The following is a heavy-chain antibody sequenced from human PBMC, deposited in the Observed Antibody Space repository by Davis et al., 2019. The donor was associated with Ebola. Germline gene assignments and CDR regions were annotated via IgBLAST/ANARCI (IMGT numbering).Heavy chain of an antibody. CDR3: ARDEDSSGYYYARLFDY. V-gene: IGHV1-18*04. CDR2: INPDNGDT. D-gene: IGHD3-22*01. Sequence: ASVKVSCKASGYTFTAYYMQWVRQAPGQGLESMGWINPDNGDTKYAQNLQGRVTMTTDTSTSTAYMELRSLRSDDTAVYYCARDEDSSGYYYARLFDYWGQGTLVTVSS. J-gene: IGHJ4*02. CDR1: GYTFTAYY.